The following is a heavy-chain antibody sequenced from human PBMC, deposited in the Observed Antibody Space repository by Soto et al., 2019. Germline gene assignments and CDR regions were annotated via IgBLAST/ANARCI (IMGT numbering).Heavy chain of an antibody. CDR3: GRDSAAAPGTYFDY. CDR2: INLNSGDT. V-gene: IGHV1-2*02. J-gene: IGHJ4*02. Sequence: QAQLVQSGPEVRKPGASVRVSCKASGFTFTDYYIHWLRQAPGQRLEWIGWINLNSGDTLYPQKFQGRVTVTRDTSINTAFMDFSSLTSDDTAVYYCGRDSAAAPGTYFDYWGQGTLVTVSS. D-gene: IGHD6-13*01. CDR1: GFTFTDYY.